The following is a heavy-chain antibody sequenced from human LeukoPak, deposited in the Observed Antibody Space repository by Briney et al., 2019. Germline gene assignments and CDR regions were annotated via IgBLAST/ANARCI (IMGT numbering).Heavy chain of an antibody. D-gene: IGHD3-10*01. CDR2: ISSSSINI. J-gene: IGHJ4*02. CDR1: GFTFSSYS. Sequence: GGSLRLSCAASGFTFSSYSMNWVRQAPGKGLEWVSYISSSSINIYYADSVKGRFTISRDNAKNSLYLQMNSLRAEDTAVYYCARDSGSGSWPTYYFDYWGQGALVTVSS. V-gene: IGHV3-21*05. CDR3: ARDSGSGSWPTYYFDY.